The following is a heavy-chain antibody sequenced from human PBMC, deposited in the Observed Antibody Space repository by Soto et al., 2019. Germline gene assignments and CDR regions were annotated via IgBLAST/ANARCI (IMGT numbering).Heavy chain of an antibody. CDR1: GGTFSSYA. V-gene: IGHV1-69*06. CDR3: ARPNYDFWSGPRPSYYYYGMDV. D-gene: IGHD3-3*01. Sequence: SSVKVSCKASGGTFSSYAISWVRQAPGQGLEWMGGIIPIFGTANYAQKFQGRVTITADKSTSTAYMELSSLRSEDTAVYYCARPNYDFWSGPRPSYYYYGMDVWGQGTTVTVSS. J-gene: IGHJ6*02. CDR2: IIPIFGTA.